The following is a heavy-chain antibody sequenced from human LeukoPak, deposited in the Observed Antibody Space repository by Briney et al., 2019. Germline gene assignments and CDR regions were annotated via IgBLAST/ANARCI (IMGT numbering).Heavy chain of an antibody. CDR2: IYYSGST. D-gene: IGHD3-22*01. Sequence: PSETLSLTCTVSGGSISSYYWSWIRQPPGKGLEWIGYIYYSGSTNYNPSLKSRVTISVDTSKNRFSLKLSSVTAADTAVYYCARAKWGYYDSSGYLPAHFDYWGQGTLVTVSS. V-gene: IGHV4-59*01. CDR1: GGSISSYY. CDR3: ARAKWGYYDSSGYLPAHFDY. J-gene: IGHJ4*02.